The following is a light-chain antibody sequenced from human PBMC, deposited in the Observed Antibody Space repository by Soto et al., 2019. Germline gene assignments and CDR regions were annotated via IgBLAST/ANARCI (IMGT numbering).Light chain of an antibody. CDR2: MVS. CDR1: QSLLHKNGNNY. Sequence: DIVMPQSPLSLPVTPGEAASISCRSSQSLLHKNGNNYFNWYLQKPGQSPQLLLSMVSKRASGVPDRLSGSGSGTYFTLKITRVEAEDVGVYYCRQALQSPWTFCQGTKVEIK. J-gene: IGKJ1*01. CDR3: RQALQSPWT. V-gene: IGKV2-28*01.